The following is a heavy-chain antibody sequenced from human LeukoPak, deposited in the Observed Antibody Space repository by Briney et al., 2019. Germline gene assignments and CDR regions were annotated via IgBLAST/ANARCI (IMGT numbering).Heavy chain of an antibody. CDR3: ARSEYSSPFDP. CDR1: GGSFSGYY. CDR2: INHSGGT. J-gene: IGHJ5*02. D-gene: IGHD6-6*01. V-gene: IGHV4-34*01. Sequence: SETLSLTCAVYGGSFSGYYWSWIRQPPGKGLEWIGEINHSGGTNYNPSLKSRVTISVDTSKNQFSLKLSSVTAADTAVYYCARSEYSSPFDPWGQGTLVTVSS.